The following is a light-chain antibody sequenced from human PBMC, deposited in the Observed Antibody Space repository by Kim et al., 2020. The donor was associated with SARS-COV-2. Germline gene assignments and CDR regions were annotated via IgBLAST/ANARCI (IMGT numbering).Light chain of an antibody. J-gene: IGLJ2*01. CDR3: YCRGSNYNVV. CDR1: SLRSYY. Sequence: SSELTQDPAVSVALGQTVRITCQGDSLRSYYATWYQQKPGQAPIVVIYGKNNRPSGSPERFSCSSSGNTASFTITRTQAGEEADYYCYCRGSNYNVVFGG. V-gene: IGLV3-19*01. CDR2: GKN.